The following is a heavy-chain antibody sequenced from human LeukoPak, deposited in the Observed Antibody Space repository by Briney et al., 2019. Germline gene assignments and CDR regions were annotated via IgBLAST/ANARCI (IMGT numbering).Heavy chain of an antibody. CDR2: IYYSGST. CDR3: ARDNTGLTWGGALDI. CDR1: GFTFDDYA. Sequence: NPGGSLRLSCAASGFTFDDYALHWVRHPPGKGLERIGYIYYSGSTYYNPSLKSRVTISVDTSKNQFSLKLSSVTAADTAVYYCARDNTGLTWGGALDIWGQGTMVTVSS. D-gene: IGHD7-27*01. J-gene: IGHJ3*02. V-gene: IGHV4-59*12.